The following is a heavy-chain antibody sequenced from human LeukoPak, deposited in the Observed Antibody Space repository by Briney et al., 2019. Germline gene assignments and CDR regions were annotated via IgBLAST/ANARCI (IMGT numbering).Heavy chain of an antibody. J-gene: IGHJ4*02. D-gene: IGHD1-26*01. V-gene: IGHV5-51*01. CDR2: IYAGDSDT. CDR1: GDSFSTYW. Sequence: GESLKISCKASGDSFSTYWIAWVRQMPGKGLEWMGVIYAGDSDTRYSPSFQGQVTISADKSITTAYLQWRSLKASDTAMYYCAVTATNSGYFDSWGQGALVTVSS. CDR3: AVTATNSGYFDS.